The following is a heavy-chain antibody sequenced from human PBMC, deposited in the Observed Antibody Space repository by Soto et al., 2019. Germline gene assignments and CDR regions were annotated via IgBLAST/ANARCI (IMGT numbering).Heavy chain of an antibody. CDR3: AAAGTLIAFDI. J-gene: IGHJ3*02. CDR2: IKQDGSEK. CDR1: GFTFSSYW. D-gene: IGHD6-13*01. Sequence: EVQLVESGGGLVQPGGSLRLSCAASGFTFSSYWMSWVRQAPGKGLEWVANIKQDGSEKYYVDSVKGRFTISRDNAKNSLYLQLNSPRAEDTAVYYCAAAGTLIAFDIWGQGTMVTVSS. V-gene: IGHV3-7*03.